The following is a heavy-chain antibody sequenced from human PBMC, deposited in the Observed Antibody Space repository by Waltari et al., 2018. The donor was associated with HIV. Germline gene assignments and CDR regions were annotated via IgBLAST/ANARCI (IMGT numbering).Heavy chain of an antibody. CDR3: ARDRSSSWYGKDYYYFGMDV. CDR2: IWYEGSNK. J-gene: IGHJ6*02. V-gene: IGHV3-33*01. CDR1: GFTFSRYG. Sequence: QVQVVQSGGGVVQPGRSLRLSCAGAGFTFSRYGMHWVRQAPGKGLEWVALIWYEGSNKYDADSVKGRFAISRDNSKNTVYLQMNSLRAEDTAVYYCARDRSSSWYGKDYYYFGMDVWGQGTTVTVSS. D-gene: IGHD6-13*01.